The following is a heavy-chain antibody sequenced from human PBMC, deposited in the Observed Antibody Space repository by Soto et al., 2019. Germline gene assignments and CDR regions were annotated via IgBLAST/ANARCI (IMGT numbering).Heavy chain of an antibody. CDR2: ISYDGSNK. J-gene: IGHJ6*02. V-gene: IGHV3-30-3*01. CDR3: ARDSPTTVTPLFYYYCGMDV. Sequence: QVQLVESGGGVVQPGRSLRLSCAASGFTFSSYTLHWVRLAPGKGLEWVAVISYDGSNKYYADSVKGRFTISRDNSKNTLYLQMNSLRAEDTAVYYCARDSPTTVTPLFYYYCGMDVWGQGTTVTVSS. D-gene: IGHD4-17*01. CDR1: GFTFSSYT.